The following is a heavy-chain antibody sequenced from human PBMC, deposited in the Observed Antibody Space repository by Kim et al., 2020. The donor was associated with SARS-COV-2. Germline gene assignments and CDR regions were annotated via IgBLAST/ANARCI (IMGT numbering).Heavy chain of an antibody. D-gene: IGHD2-21*02. CDR2: ITPSSDYT. J-gene: IGHJ4*02. Sequence: ASVKVSCKAPGYTFTSNHMHWVRQAPGQGLEWMGMITPSSDYTTYAQKFQGSVTMTRDTSTSTVYIELSSLKFEDTAVYYCARDREGDWTFDYWGQGTLVTVSS. CDR3: ARDREGDWTFDY. CDR1: GYTFTSNH. V-gene: IGHV1-46*01.